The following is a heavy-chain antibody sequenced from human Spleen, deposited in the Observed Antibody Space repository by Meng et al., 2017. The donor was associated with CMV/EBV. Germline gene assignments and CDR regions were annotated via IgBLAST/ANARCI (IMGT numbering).Heavy chain of an antibody. CDR2: LSSDGTYI. CDR3: ARDLITAAGTFIPDY. D-gene: IGHD6-13*01. CDR1: GFTFSDYT. Sequence: SGFTFSDYTLNWGRQAPGKGLEWVSSLSSDGTYIYYTDSVKGRFTISRDDAKNSLFLQMNSLRAEDTGVYYCARDLITAAGTFIPDYWGQGTLVTVSS. J-gene: IGHJ4*02. V-gene: IGHV3-21*01.